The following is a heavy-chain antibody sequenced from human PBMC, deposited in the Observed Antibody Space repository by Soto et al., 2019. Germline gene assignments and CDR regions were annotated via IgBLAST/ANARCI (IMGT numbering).Heavy chain of an antibody. V-gene: IGHV3-49*04. Sequence: PGGSLRLSCSTSGFTFGYFALSWVRQSPGRGLEWVGIIRGKTYGGTTEYAASVKGRFTISKDDSNSVAYLQMDSLKAEDTAMYYCAKDFSTSRLGFDYWGLGTPVTVSS. J-gene: IGHJ4*02. CDR3: AKDFSTSRLGFDY. CDR1: GFTFGYFA. CDR2: IRGKTYGGTT.